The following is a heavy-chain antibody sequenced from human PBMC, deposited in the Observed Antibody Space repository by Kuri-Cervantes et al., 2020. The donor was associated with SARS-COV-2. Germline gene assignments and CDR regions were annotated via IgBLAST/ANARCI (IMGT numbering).Heavy chain of an antibody. CDR2: IKCDGSEK. J-gene: IGHJ4*02. Sequence: GGSLRLSCAASGFTFSSSWMHWVCQAPEKGQEWVADIKCDGSEKYYADSVKGRFTISRDNSKNTLYLQMNSLRAEDTAVYYCARDRYYDSSGPMIDYWGQGTLVTVSS. V-gene: IGHV3-52*02. CDR3: ARDRYYDSSGPMIDY. CDR1: GFTFSSSW. D-gene: IGHD3-22*01.